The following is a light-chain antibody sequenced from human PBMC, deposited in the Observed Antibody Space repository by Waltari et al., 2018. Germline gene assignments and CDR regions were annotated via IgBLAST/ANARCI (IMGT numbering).Light chain of an antibody. Sequence: DIHITQSPSTLSASVGDRGTITCRASQSLNDWVAWYQQKPREAPPLLIYKASTLQTGVPSRFSGTGSGTEYTLTISCFQPDDSATYYCLQHGSFPFTFGPGTHVDIK. CDR3: LQHGSFPFT. CDR2: KAS. V-gene: IGKV1-5*03. J-gene: IGKJ3*01. CDR1: QSLNDW.